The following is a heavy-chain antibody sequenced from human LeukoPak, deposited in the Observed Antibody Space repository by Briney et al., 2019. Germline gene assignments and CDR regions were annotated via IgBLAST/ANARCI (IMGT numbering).Heavy chain of an antibody. J-gene: IGHJ3*02. V-gene: IGHV3-23*01. CDR2: ISGSGGST. D-gene: IGHD2-8*02. Sequence: GGSLRLSCAASGFTFSSYGMRWVRQAPGKGLEWVSAISGSGGSTYYADSVKGRFTISRDNSKNTLYLQMNSLRAEDTAVYYCAKQGRSTGDAFDIWGQGTMVTVSS. CDR1: GFTFSSYG. CDR3: AKQGRSTGDAFDI.